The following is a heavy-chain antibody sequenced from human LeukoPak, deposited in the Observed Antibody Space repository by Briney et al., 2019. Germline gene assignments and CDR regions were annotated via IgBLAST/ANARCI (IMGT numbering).Heavy chain of an antibody. CDR2: ISSSSSYI. D-gene: IGHD6-6*01. V-gene: IGHV3-21*01. Sequence: PGGSLRLSCAASGFTFSDYYMNWIRQAPGKGLEWVSSISSSSSYIYYADSVKGRFTISRDNAKNSLYLQMNSLRAEDTAVYYCASWEAARPRHFQHWGQGTLVTVSS. CDR1: GFTFSDYY. CDR3: ASWEAARPRHFQH. J-gene: IGHJ1*01.